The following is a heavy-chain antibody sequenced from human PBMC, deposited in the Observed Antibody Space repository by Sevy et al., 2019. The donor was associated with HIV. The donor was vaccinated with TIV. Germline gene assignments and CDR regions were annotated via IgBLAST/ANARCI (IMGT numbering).Heavy chain of an antibody. CDR3: AGGRYDSSGSFDALDI. Sequence: GGSLRLSCKPSGFTFITYAMNWVRQAPGKGLEWVSTIYASGGTTYYAESVKGRFTISRDISKNILYLQLNSLRTEDSALYYCAGGRYDSSGSFDALDIWGQGTMVTVSS. J-gene: IGHJ3*02. CDR1: GFTFITYA. D-gene: IGHD3-22*01. V-gene: IGHV3-23*01. CDR2: IYASGGTT.